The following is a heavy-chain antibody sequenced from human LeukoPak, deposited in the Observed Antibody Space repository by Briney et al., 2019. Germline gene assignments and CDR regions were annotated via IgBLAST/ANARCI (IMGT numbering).Heavy chain of an antibody. CDR1: GYTLTELS. CDR2: FDPEDGET. V-gene: IGHV1-24*01. D-gene: IGHD3-22*01. Sequence: ASVKVSCKVSGYTLTELSMHWVRQAPGKGLEWMGGFDPEDGETIYAQKFQGRVTMTEDTSTDTAYMELSSLRSEDTAVYYCATAKYYYDSSGYGHYFDHWGQGTLVTVSS. J-gene: IGHJ4*02. CDR3: ATAKYYYDSSGYGHYFDH.